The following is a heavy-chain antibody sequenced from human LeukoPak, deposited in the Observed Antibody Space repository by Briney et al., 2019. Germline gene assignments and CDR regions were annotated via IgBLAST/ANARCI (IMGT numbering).Heavy chain of an antibody. CDR2: IYYSGST. V-gene: IGHV4-39*07. Sequence: SETLSLTCTVPGGSISSSSYYWGWIRQPPGKGLEWIGSIYYSGSTNYNPSLKSRVTISVDTSKNQFSLKLSSVTAADTAVYYCARADSISSGWYGLWFDPWGQGTLVTVSS. CDR1: GGSISSSSYY. D-gene: IGHD6-19*01. J-gene: IGHJ5*02. CDR3: ARADSISSGWYGLWFDP.